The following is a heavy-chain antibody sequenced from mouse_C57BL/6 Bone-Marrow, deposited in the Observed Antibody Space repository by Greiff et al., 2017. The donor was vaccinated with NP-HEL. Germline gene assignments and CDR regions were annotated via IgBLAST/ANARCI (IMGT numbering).Heavy chain of an antibody. CDR2: INPNNGGT. V-gene: IGHV1-26*01. J-gene: IGHJ1*03. D-gene: IGHD1-1*01. CDR3: AVTTVVDWYFDV. Sequence: EVQLQQSGPELVKPGASVKISCKASGYTFTDYYMNWVKQSHGKSLEWIGDINPNNGGTSYNQKCKGKATLTVDKSSSTAYMELRSLTSEDSAVYYCAVTTVVDWYFDVWGTGTTVTVSS. CDR1: GYTFTDYY.